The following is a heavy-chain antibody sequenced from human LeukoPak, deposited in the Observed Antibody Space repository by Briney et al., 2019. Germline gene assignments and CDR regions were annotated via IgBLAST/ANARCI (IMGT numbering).Heavy chain of an antibody. CDR1: GGSFSGYY. CDR3: ARGDTAMDNPFDY. D-gene: IGHD5-18*01. J-gene: IGHJ4*02. V-gene: IGHV4-34*01. Sequence: ASETLSLTCAVYGGSFSGYYWSWIRQPPGKGLEWIGEINHSGSTNYNPSLKSRVTISVDTSTNQFSLKLSSVTAADTAVYYCARGDTAMDNPFDYWGQGTLVTVSS. CDR2: INHSGST.